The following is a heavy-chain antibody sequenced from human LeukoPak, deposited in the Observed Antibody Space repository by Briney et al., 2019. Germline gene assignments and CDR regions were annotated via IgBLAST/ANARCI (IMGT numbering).Heavy chain of an antibody. CDR2: ISYDGSNK. V-gene: IGHV3-30*18. CDR1: GFTFSSYG. J-gene: IGHJ4*02. Sequence: GRSLRLSCAASGFTFSSYGMHWDRQAPGKGLEWVAVISYDGSNKYYADSVKGRFTISRDNSKNTLYLQMNSLRAEDTAVYYCAKDIRWELAAAGVFDYWGQGTLVTVSS. CDR3: AKDIRWELAAAGVFDY. D-gene: IGHD6-13*01.